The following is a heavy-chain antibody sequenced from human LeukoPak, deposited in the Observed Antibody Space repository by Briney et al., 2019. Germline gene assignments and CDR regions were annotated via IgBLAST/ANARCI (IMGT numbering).Heavy chain of an antibody. CDR1: GFSFSVYW. V-gene: IGHV3-74*01. D-gene: IGHD3-9*01. Sequence: GGSLRLSCAASGFSFSVYWMHWVRQAPGKGPVWVSRIKTDGSIIDYADFVKGRFTISRDNAKNTLYLQMNSLRAEDTAVYYCAKVPRYDILTGYDYWGQGTLVTVSS. J-gene: IGHJ4*02. CDR3: AKVPRYDILTGYDY. CDR2: IKTDGSII.